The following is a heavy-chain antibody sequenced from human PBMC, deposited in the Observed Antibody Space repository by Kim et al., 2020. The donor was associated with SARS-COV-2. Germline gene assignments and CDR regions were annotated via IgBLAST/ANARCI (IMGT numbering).Heavy chain of an antibody. Sequence: SVKVSCKASGGTFSSYAFSWVRQAPGQGLEWMGRIIPMDNITNFAQKFQGRVTIIADKSTSTAYMELSSLRSEDTAVYYCARDFTWNYYYYMDVWGKGTTVTVSS. V-gene: IGHV1-69*04. D-gene: IGHD3-16*01. CDR2: IIPMDNIT. CDR1: GGTFSSYA. CDR3: ARDFTWNYYYYMDV. J-gene: IGHJ6*03.